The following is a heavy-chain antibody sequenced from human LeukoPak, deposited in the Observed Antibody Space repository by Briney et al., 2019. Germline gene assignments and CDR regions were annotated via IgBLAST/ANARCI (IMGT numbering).Heavy chain of an antibody. CDR3: ARRSFDILTGYYLLGY. CDR1: GGSFSGYY. V-gene: IGHV4-34*01. CDR2: INRSGST. D-gene: IGHD3-9*01. J-gene: IGHJ4*02. Sequence: SETLSLTCAVYGGSFSGYYWSWIRQPPGKGLEWIGEINRSGSTNYNPSLKSRVTISVDTSKNQFSLKLSSVTAADTAVYYCARRSFDILTGYYLLGYWGQGTLVTVSS.